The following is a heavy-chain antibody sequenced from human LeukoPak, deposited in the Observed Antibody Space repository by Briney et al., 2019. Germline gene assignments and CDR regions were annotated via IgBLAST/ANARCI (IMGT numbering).Heavy chain of an antibody. J-gene: IGHJ6*02. CDR1: GYTFTGYY. CDR2: INPNSGGT. V-gene: IGHV1-2*06. Sequence: ASVKVYCKASGYTFTGYYMHWVRQTPGQGLEWMGRINPNSGGTNYAQKFQGRVTMTRDTSISTAYMELSRLRSDDTAVYYCARGSYYDILTGRYYYYGMDVWGQGTTVTVSS. D-gene: IGHD3-9*01. CDR3: ARGSYYDILTGRYYYYGMDV.